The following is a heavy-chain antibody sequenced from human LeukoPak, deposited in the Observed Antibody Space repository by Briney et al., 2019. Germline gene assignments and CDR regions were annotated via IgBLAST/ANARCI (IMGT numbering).Heavy chain of an antibody. V-gene: IGHV3-21*05. J-gene: IGHJ4*02. CDR1: GFTFSSYS. CDR2: ISSSGSYI. Sequence: GGSLRLSCAASGFTFSSYSMNWVRQAPGKGLEWVSYISSSGSYIYYADSVKGRFTISRDNARNSLYLQMNSLRAEDTAVYYCARVSVAYGGTGFDYWGQGTLVTVSS. D-gene: IGHD2-21*01. CDR3: ARVSVAYGGTGFDY.